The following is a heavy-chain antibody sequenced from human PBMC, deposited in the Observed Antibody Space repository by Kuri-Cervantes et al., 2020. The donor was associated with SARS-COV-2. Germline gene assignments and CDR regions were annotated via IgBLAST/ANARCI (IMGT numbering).Heavy chain of an antibody. V-gene: IGHV3-73*01. CDR3: TRRARSTSFWFDP. D-gene: IGHD2-2*01. Sequence: GESLKISCAASGFTFSGSATHWVRQASGKGLEWVGRIRSKANSYATAYAASVKGRFTISRDDSKNTAYLQMNSLKTEDTAVYYCTRRARSTSFWFDPWGQGTLVTVSS. J-gene: IGHJ5*02. CDR1: GFTFSGSA. CDR2: IRSKANSYAT.